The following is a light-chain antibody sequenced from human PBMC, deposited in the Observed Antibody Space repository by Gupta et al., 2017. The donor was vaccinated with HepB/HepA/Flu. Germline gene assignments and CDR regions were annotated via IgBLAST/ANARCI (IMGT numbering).Light chain of an antibody. Sequence: QAVLTQPSSLPASPGAPASLPCPLRIDINVGSYRIYWYQQKPGSPPQYLLSYRSDSDKEQGSGVPSRFSGSKDASANAGILLTSGLQSEAEADYYCLIWHNSAWVFGGGTKLTVL. CDR2: YRSDSDK. CDR1: IDINVGSYR. J-gene: IGLJ3*02. CDR3: LIWHNSAWV. V-gene: IGLV5-45*02.